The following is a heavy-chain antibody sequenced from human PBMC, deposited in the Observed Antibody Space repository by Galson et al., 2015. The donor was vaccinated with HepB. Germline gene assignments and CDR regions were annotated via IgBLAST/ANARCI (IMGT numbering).Heavy chain of an antibody. J-gene: IGHJ1*01. CDR3: ARDDCGGLQH. V-gene: IGHV3-7*03. CDR1: GFTFRDSW. Sequence: SLRLSCAASGFTFRDSWMSWVRQAPGKGLEWVANIKQDGSEKYYVDSVNGRFTISRDNAKNSLFLQMNSLRAEDTAVYYCARDDCGGLQHWGQGTLVTVSS. CDR2: IKQDGSEK. D-gene: IGHD2-21*01.